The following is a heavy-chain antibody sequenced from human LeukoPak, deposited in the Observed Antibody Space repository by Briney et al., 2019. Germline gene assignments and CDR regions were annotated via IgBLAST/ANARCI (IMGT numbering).Heavy chain of an antibody. Sequence: EGSLRLSCAASGFTFSTYGMHWVRQAPGKGLEWVAVISYDGSNKYFADSVKGRFTISRDNSKNTLNLQMNSLRAEDTAVYYRAKVRGNLRANYFDYWGQGTLVTVSS. J-gene: IGHJ4*02. CDR3: AKVRGNLRANYFDY. V-gene: IGHV3-30*18. D-gene: IGHD1-14*01. CDR1: GFTFSTYG. CDR2: ISYDGSNK.